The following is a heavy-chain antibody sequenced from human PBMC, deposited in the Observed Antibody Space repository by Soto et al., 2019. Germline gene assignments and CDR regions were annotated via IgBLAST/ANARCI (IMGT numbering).Heavy chain of an antibody. CDR2: ISAYNGNT. J-gene: IGHJ4*02. D-gene: IGHD2-8*01. V-gene: IGHV1-18*01. CDR1: GYTFTSYG. CDR3: AREYCTNGVCYTSFDY. Sequence: ASVKFYCKASGYTFTSYGISWVRQAPGQGLEWMGWISAYNGNTNYAQKLQGRVTMTTDTSTSTAYMELRSLRSDDTAVYYCAREYCTNGVCYTSFDYWGQGTLVTVSS.